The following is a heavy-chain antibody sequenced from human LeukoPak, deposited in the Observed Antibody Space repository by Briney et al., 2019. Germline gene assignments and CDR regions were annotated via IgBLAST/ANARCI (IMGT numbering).Heavy chain of an antibody. J-gene: IGHJ5*02. CDR1: GYSFTNYG. V-gene: IGHV1-18*01. D-gene: IGHD2-2*01. Sequence: ASVKVSCKASGYSFTNYGITWIREAPGQGPEWLGWISGYNANAHYAQNVQGRVTLTTDTSTNTAYMELRGLTSDDTAMYHCARVGRGCSSIRCYWEDWFDPWGQGTLVIVSS. CDR2: ISGYNANA. CDR3: ARVGRGCSSIRCYWEDWFDP.